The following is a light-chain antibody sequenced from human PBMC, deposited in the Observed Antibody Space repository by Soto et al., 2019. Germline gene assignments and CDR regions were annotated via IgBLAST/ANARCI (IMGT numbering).Light chain of an antibody. V-gene: IGKV3-15*01. J-gene: IGKJ1*01. CDR2: GAS. CDR3: QQYNSFLTT. CDR1: QSVSRD. Sequence: EIVLTQSPATLSVSPGERATLSCRATQSVSRDLAWYQQKPGQAPRLLIYGASTRAPSIPARFSGSGSGTDFTLTISSLQPDDFATYYCQQYNSFLTTFGQGTKVDNK.